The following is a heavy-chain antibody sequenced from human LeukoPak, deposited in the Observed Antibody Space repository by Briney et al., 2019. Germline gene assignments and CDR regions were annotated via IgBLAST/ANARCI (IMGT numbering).Heavy chain of an antibody. D-gene: IGHD6-13*01. CDR2: ISSSSSTI. J-gene: IGHJ4*02. CDR3: ARDNEAAGFDY. Sequence: GGSLRLSCAASGFTFSSYSMNWVRQAPGKGLEWVSYISSSSSTIYYADSVKGRFTISRDNAKNSLYLQTNSLRAEDTAVYYCARDNEAAGFDYWGQGTLVTVSS. V-gene: IGHV3-48*04. CDR1: GFTFSSYS.